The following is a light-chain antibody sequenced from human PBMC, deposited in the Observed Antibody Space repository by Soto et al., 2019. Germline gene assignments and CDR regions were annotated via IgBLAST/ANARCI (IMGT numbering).Light chain of an antibody. CDR2: SNN. CDR1: SSNIGSYT. CDR3: AAWDDSLNGVV. J-gene: IGLJ2*01. V-gene: IGLV1-44*01. Sequence: QSVLTQPPSASGTPGQRVTISCSGSSSNIGSYTVNWYQQLPGTAPKLLIYSNNQWPSGVPDRFSGSKSGTSASLAISGLQSEDEADYYCAAWDDSLNGVVFGGGTKLTVL.